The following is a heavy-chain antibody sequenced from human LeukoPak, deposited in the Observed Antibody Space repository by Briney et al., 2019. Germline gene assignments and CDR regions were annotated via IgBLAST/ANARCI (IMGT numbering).Heavy chain of an antibody. CDR2: IKQDGSEK. Sequence: GGSLRLSCAASGFTFSSYWMSWVRQAPGKGLEWVANIKQDGSEKYYVDSVKGRLTISRDNAKNSLYLQMNSLRAEDTAVYYCARDRWSVAAAGGTFDYWGQGTLVTVSS. CDR3: ARDRWSVAAAGGTFDY. J-gene: IGHJ4*02. CDR1: GFTFSSYW. D-gene: IGHD6-13*01. V-gene: IGHV3-7*01.